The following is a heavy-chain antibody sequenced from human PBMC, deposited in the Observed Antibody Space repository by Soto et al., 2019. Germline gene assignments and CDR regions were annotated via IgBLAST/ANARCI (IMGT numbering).Heavy chain of an antibody. D-gene: IGHD6-13*01. J-gene: IGHJ3*02. V-gene: IGHV5-10-1*01. CDR3: ARLPLHITAAGNDAFDI. Sequence: GESLKISCRGSGYSLTSYWISWVRQMPGKGLEWMGRIDPSDSYTNYSPSFQGHSTISADKSISTAYLQWSSLKASDTAMYYCARLPLHITAAGNDAFDIRGQGTMLTVSS. CDR2: IDPSDSYT. CDR1: GYSLTSYW.